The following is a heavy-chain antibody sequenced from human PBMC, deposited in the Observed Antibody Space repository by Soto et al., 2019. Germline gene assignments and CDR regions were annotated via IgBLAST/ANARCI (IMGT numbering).Heavy chain of an antibody. Sequence: QVQLVQSGAEVKKPGSSVKVSGRASGGTFSSHTISWVRQAPGQGLEWMGGIMPMFGVTNYARKFQGRLTMTANESTTTAYMEVSSLTSEDTAVYYCAGEGVTTSMSLPWMGYHYYGLDVWGQGTTVIVSS. CDR3: AGEGVTTSMSLPWMGYHYYGLDV. CDR1: GGTFSSHT. J-gene: IGHJ6*02. V-gene: IGHV1-69*12. CDR2: IMPMFGVT. D-gene: IGHD1-26*01.